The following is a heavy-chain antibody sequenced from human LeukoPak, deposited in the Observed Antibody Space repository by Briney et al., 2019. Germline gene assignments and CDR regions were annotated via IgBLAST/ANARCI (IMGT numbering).Heavy chain of an antibody. J-gene: IGHJ6*04. V-gene: IGHV3-48*01. CDR2: ISNSGHTT. CDR1: GFSFSTYS. Sequence: GGSLRLSCAASGFSFSTYSMNWVRKAPGKGLEWISYISNSGHTTYYAESVKGRFTISRGNAWNSLYLQMNSLRGEDTAVYCARRITISGLGYYMDVWGKGTTVIVSS. D-gene: IGHD3-3*01. CDR3: ARRITISGLGYYMDV.